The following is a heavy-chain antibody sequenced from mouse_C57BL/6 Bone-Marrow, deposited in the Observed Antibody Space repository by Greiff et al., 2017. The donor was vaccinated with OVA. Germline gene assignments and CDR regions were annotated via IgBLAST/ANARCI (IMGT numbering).Heavy chain of an antibody. V-gene: IGHV5-6*01. CDR3: ARRPGRYYFDY. Sequence: VQLQQSGGDLVKPGGSLKLSCAASGFTFSSYGMSWVRQTPDKRLEWVATISSGGSYTYYPDSVKGRFTISRDNAKNTLYLQMSSLKSEDTAMYYCARRPGRYYFDYWGQGTTLTVSS. D-gene: IGHD3-3*01. CDR1: GFTFSSYG. CDR2: ISSGGSYT. J-gene: IGHJ2*01.